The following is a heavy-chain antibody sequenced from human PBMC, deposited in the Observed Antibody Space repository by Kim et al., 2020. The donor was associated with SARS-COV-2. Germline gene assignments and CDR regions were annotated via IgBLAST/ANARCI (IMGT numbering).Heavy chain of an antibody. CDR2: INHSGST. CDR1: GGSFSGYY. CDR3: ARELRGRRGYSYGHRPLRDYGMDV. J-gene: IGHJ6*02. Sequence: SETLSLTCAVYGGSFSGYYWSWIRQPPGKGLEWIGEINHSGSTNYNPSLKSRVTISVDTSKNQFSLKLSSVTAADTAVYYCARELRGRRGYSYGHRPLRDYGMDVWGQGTTVTVSS. D-gene: IGHD5-18*01. V-gene: IGHV4-34*01.